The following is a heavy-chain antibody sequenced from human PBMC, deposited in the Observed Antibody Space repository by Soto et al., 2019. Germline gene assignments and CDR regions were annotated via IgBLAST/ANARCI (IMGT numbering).Heavy chain of an antibody. J-gene: IGHJ4*02. CDR1: GFTFSSYS. D-gene: IGHD2-15*01. Sequence: GGSLRLSCAASGFTFSSYSMNWVRQAPGKGLEWVSYISSSSSTIYYADSVKGRFTISRDNAKNSLYLQMNSLRAEDTAVYYCARDAPYVCSGGSCYGGYWGQGTLVTVSS. CDR3: ARDAPYVCSGGSCYGGY. V-gene: IGHV3-48*01. CDR2: ISSSSSTI.